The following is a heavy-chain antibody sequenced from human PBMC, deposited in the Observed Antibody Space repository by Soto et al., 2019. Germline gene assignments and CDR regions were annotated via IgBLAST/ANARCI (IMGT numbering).Heavy chain of an antibody. J-gene: IGHJ4*02. V-gene: IGHV4-39*01. D-gene: IGHD6-19*01. Sequence: PSETLSLTCTVSGGSISSSSYYWGWIRQPPGKGLEWIGSIYYSGSTYYNPSLKSRVTISVDTSKNQFSLKLSSVTAADTAVYYCARQDRYSSGWYVFYFDYWGQGTLVTVSS. CDR3: ARQDRYSSGWYVFYFDY. CDR2: IYYSGST. CDR1: GGSISSSSYY.